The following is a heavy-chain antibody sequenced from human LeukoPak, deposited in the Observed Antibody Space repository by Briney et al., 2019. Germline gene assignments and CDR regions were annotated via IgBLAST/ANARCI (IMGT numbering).Heavy chain of an antibody. V-gene: IGHV1-2*02. D-gene: IGHD5-12*01. J-gene: IGHJ4*02. CDR1: GYTFTGYY. CDR2: INPNSGGT. CDR3: ARPDSGYDLVPFDY. Sequence: ASVKVSCKASGYTFTGYYMHWVRQAPGQGLEWMGWINPNSGGTNYAQKFQGRVTMTRDTSISTAYMELSRLRSDDTAVYYCARPDSGYDLVPFDYWGQGTLVTVSS.